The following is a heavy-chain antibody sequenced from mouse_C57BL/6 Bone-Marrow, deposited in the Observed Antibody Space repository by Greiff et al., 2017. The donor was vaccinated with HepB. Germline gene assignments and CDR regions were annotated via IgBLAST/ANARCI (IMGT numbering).Heavy chain of an antibody. V-gene: IGHV1-63*01. CDR3: ARTVGGYFDV. Sequence: QVQLQQSGAELVRPGTSVKMSCKASGYTFTNYWIGWAKQRPGHGLEWIGDIYPGGGYTNYNEKFKGKATLTADKSSSTAYMQFSSLTSEDSAIYYCARTVGGYFDVWGTGTTVTVSS. CDR2: IYPGGGYT. CDR1: GYTFTNYW. J-gene: IGHJ1*03. D-gene: IGHD1-1*01.